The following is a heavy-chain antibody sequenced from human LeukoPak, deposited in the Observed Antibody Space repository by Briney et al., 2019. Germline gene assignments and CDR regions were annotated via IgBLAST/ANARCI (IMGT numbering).Heavy chain of an antibody. V-gene: IGHV3-21*01. CDR2: ISSSSSYI. CDR3: ARVATYSSGWVFDY. D-gene: IGHD6-19*01. CDR1: GFTFSSYS. J-gene: IGHJ4*02. Sequence: GGSLRLSCAASGFTFSSYSMNWVRQAPGKGLEWVSSISSSSSYIYYADSVKGRFTISRDNAKNSLYLQMNSLRAEDTAVHYCARVATYSSGWVFDYWGQGTLVTVSS.